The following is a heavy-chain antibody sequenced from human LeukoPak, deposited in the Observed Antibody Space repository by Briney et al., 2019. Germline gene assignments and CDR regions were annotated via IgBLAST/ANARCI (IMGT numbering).Heavy chain of an antibody. CDR1: GFTFSSYA. CDR3: ARDRPYQLLLSYYYGMDV. Sequence: GGSLRLSCAASGFTFSSYAMHWVRQAPGKGLEWVAVISYDGSNKYYANSVKGRFTISRDNSKNTLYLQMNSLRAEDTAVYYCARDRPYQLLLSYYYGMDVWGKGTTVTVSS. V-gene: IGHV3-30*04. J-gene: IGHJ6*04. D-gene: IGHD2-2*01. CDR2: ISYDGSNK.